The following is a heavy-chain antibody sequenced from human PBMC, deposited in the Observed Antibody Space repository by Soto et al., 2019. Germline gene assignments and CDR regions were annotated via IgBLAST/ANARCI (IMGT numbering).Heavy chain of an antibody. CDR3: ASSPLTPFHY. CDR1: GFTFNSYW. D-gene: IGHD7-27*01. J-gene: IGHJ4*02. V-gene: IGHV3-74*01. CDR2: INSDGSST. Sequence: PGGSLRLSCAASGFTFNSYWIHWVRQAPGKGLVWVSRINSDGSSTSYADSVKGRFTISRDNAKNTLYLQMNSLRAEDTAVYYCASSPLTPFHYWGQGPLVTVSS.